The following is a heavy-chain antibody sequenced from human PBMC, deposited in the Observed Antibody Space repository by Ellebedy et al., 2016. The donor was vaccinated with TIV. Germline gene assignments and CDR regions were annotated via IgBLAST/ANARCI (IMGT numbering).Heavy chain of an antibody. V-gene: IGHV3-33*01. Sequence: GGSLRLSXAASGFTFSSYGMHWVRQAPGKGLEWVAVMWSDGTTKYYSASVKGRFTISRDNSKNTLYLQMNSLRAEDTAVYYCAREIIYGGYYFDYWGQGTLVTVSS. CDR2: MWSDGTTK. J-gene: IGHJ4*02. D-gene: IGHD4-23*01. CDR1: GFTFSSYG. CDR3: AREIIYGGYYFDY.